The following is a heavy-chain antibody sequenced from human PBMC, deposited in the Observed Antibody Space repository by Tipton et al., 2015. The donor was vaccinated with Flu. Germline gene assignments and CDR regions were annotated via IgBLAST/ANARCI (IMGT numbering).Heavy chain of an antibody. CDR3: VRQLGIGTFDV. V-gene: IGHV3-9*03. Sequence: SLRLSCAASGCTFAERAMHWVRQPPGKGLEWVSGISTDRSSIGYADSVRGRFTISRDNAKNSLYLQMDSLGAEDLALYYCVRQLGIGTFDVRGQGTMGIVSS. CDR1: GCTFAERA. J-gene: IGHJ3*01. CDR2: ISTDRSSI. D-gene: IGHD7-27*01.